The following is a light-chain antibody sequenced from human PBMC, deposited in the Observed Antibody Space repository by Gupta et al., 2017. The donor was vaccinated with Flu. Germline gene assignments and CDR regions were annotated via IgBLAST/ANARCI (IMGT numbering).Light chain of an antibody. CDR3: QAWDSSTAGV. J-gene: IGLJ3*02. V-gene: IGLV3-1*01. CDR2: QDT. CDR1: NLGDKF. Sequence: SYELTPPPSVSVSPGQTASITCSGDNLGDKFACWYHQKPGQSPVVVMYQDTKRPSGIPERFSASNAGNTATLTISGTQAMDEGDYYCQAWDSSTAGVFGGGTKLTVL.